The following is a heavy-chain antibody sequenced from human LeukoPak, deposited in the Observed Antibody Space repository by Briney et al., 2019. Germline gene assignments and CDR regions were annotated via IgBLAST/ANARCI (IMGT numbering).Heavy chain of an antibody. CDR1: GFTFSSYE. V-gene: IGHV3-48*03. CDR2: ISSSGSTI. J-gene: IGHJ4*02. CDR3: ARVGYYGSGSYYHNEYYFDY. D-gene: IGHD3-10*01. Sequence: PGGSLRLSCAASGFTFSSYEMNWVRQAPGKGLEWVSYISSSGSTIYYADSVKGRFTISRDNAKNSLYLQMHSLRAEDTAVYYCARVGYYGSGSYYHNEYYFDYWGQGTLVTVSS.